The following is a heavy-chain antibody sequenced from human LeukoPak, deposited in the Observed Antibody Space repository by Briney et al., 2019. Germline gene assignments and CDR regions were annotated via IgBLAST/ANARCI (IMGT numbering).Heavy chain of an antibody. CDR2: ISGSGGST. CDR3: AKVAFYSSGWYDHEIFDY. V-gene: IGHV3-23*01. CDR1: GFNSSSNT. J-gene: IGHJ4*02. Sequence: GGSLRLSCAASGFNSSSNTMSWVRQAPGKGLEWVSAISGSGGSTYYADSVKGRFTIYRDNSKNTLDLQMNSLREEDTDVYYCAKVAFYSSGWYDHEIFDYWVQGTLVTVSS. D-gene: IGHD6-19*01.